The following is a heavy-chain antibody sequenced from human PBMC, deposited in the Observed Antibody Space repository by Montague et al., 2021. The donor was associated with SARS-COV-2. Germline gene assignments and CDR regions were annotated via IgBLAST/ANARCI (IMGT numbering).Heavy chain of an antibody. Sequence: SLRLSCAASGFTFSSYWMGWVRQAPGKGLEWVANIVPDGSHTLYVGPGEGRFTISRDNAKNSLYLQMNNLRAEDTAVYYCAKHGHYTVDYWGQGTLVSVSS. D-gene: IGHD2-2*02. CDR3: AKHGHYTVDY. CDR1: GFTFSSYW. V-gene: IGHV3-7*01. CDR2: IVPDGSHT. J-gene: IGHJ4*02.